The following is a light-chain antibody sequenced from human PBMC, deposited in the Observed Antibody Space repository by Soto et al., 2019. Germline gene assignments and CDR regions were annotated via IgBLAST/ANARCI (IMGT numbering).Light chain of an antibody. CDR2: TAS. CDR1: QSISIW. CDR3: QQHNSYPRT. J-gene: IGKJ1*01. Sequence: DIQMTQSPSTLSASVGDRVTITCRASQSISIWLAWYQQKPGRAPKLLIYTASNLERGVPSRFSGSGSGTEFTLTISSLQPDDFATYYCQQHNSYPRTFGQGTKVEIK. V-gene: IGKV1-5*03.